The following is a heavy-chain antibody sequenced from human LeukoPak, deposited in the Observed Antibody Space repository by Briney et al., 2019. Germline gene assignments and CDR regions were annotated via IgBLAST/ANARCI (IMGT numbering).Heavy chain of an antibody. CDR1: GLTFSNTW. D-gene: IGHD4-17*01. V-gene: IGHV3-7*01. CDR3: ARDPAYGALDY. J-gene: IGHJ4*02. CDR2: INGDGSVK. Sequence: GGSLRLSCAASGLTFSNTWMTWVRQFPGKELEWVAHINGDGSVKNHVDSVKGRFTISRDNARNSLYLQMNSLRAEDTAIYYCARDPAYGALDYWGPGTLVTVSS.